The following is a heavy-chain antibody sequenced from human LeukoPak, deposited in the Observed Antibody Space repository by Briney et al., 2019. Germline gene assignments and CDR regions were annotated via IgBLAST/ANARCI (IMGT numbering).Heavy chain of an antibody. J-gene: IGHJ4*02. Sequence: ASVKVSCKASGYTFTSYGIGWVRQAPGQGLEWMGWISAYNGDTNYAQKLQGRVTMTTDTSTSTAYMELRSLRSDDTAVYYCARAPYNWNDGDYWGQGTLVTVSS. CDR3: ARAPYNWNDGDY. D-gene: IGHD1-1*01. V-gene: IGHV1-18*04. CDR1: GYTFTSYG. CDR2: ISAYNGDT.